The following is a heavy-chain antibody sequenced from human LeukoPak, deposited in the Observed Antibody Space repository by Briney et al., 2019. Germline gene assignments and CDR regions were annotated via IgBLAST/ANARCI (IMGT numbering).Heavy chain of an antibody. V-gene: IGHV3-23*01. J-gene: IGHJ4*02. CDR1: GFTFSSYA. CDR3: AIMHPYYDGSGYWVQ. CDR2: ISTSGGSS. D-gene: IGHD3-22*01. Sequence: PGGSLRLSCAASGFTFSSYAMSWVRQAPGKGLEWVSSISTSGGSSSYADSVKGRFTISRDNPRNTLYMQMNSLRAEDTAQYYCAIMHPYYDGSGYWVQWGQGTLVTVSS.